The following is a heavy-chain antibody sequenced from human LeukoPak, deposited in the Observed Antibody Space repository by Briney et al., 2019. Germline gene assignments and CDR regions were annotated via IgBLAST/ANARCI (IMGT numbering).Heavy chain of an antibody. J-gene: IGHJ3*02. CDR3: VGYTVVRGLTLSAFDI. V-gene: IGHV1-2*02. Sequence: WASVKVSCKASGDTLTGYYIHWVRQAPRQGLEWMGCFDPNTGATHYAQKFQGRVTMTRDTSIDTDFLELRSLISDDTALYYCVGYTVVRGLTLSAFDIWGQGTMVTVSS. D-gene: IGHD3-10*01. CDR2: FDPNTGAT. CDR1: GDTLTGYY.